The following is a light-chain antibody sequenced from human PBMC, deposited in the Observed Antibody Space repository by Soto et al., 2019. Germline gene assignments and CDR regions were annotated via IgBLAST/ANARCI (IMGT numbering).Light chain of an antibody. CDR3: QQSYSTPPWT. CDR2: AAS. CDR1: QSISSY. Sequence: DIQMTQFPSSLSASVGDRVTITCRASQSISSYLNWYQQTPGKAPKLLIYAASSLQTGVPSRFSGSGSGTDFTLTISSLQPEDFATYYCQQSYSTPPWTFGQGTKVEIK. J-gene: IGKJ1*01. V-gene: IGKV1-39*01.